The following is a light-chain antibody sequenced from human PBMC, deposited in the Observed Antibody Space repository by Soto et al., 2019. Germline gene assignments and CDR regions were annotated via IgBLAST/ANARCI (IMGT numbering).Light chain of an antibody. V-gene: IGKV3-20*01. J-gene: IGKJ1*01. CDR3: QQYMSSVT. CDR2: GAS. Sequence: EIVLTQSPGSLSLSPGQRATLSCRASQSVDTTFFAWYQKKPGQAPRLLIYGASKRATGIPDTFSGSGSETDFTLIISRLEPEDFAVYYCQQYMSSVTFGQGTKVEIK. CDR1: QSVDTTF.